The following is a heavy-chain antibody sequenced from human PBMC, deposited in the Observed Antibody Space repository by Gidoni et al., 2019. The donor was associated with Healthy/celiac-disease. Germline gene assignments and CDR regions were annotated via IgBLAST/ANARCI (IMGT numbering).Heavy chain of an antibody. D-gene: IGHD3-10*01. CDR1: GYSFPSYW. J-gene: IGHJ6*03. CDR2: IDPSDSYT. Sequence: EVQLVQSGAEVKKPGESLRISCKGSGYSFPSYWISWVRQMPGKGLEWMGRIDPSDSYTNYSPSFQGHVTISADKSISTAYLQWSSLKASDTAMYYCARRSRGIVRGVKYYYYYMDVWGKGTTVTVSS. V-gene: IGHV5-10-1*03. CDR3: ARRSRGIVRGVKYYYYYMDV.